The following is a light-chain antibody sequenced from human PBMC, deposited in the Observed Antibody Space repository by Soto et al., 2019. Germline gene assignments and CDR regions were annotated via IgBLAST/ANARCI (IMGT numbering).Light chain of an antibody. CDR3: ATWDDILNGWV. CDR1: SSNIGSNT. CDR2: SND. V-gene: IGLV1-44*01. J-gene: IGLJ3*02. Sequence: QSVVTQPPAASGTPGQRVTISCSGSSSNIGSNTVNWYQQLPGTAPKLLIYSNDHRPSGVADRFSGSKSGTSASLAISGLQSEDEADYYCATWDDILNGWVFGGGTKLTVL.